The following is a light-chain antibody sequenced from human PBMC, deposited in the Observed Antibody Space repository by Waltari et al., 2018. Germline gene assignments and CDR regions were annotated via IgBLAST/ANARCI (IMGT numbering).Light chain of an antibody. J-gene: IGLJ2*01. CDR1: SSDVGRYVL. CDR2: EVN. CDR3: CSYAGSSVFKVL. V-gene: IGLV2-23*02. Sequence: QSALTQPASVSGSPGQSITISCTGTSSDVGRYVLVSWYQQHPGKAPKLMIYEVNKRPSAVSPRFAGSKSVSTAFLTISGLQAEDEAHYYCCSYAGSSVFKVLFGGGTKLTVL.